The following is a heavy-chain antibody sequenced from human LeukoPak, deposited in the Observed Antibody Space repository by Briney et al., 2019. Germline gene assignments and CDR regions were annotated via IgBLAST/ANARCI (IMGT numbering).Heavy chain of an antibody. V-gene: IGHV3-23*01. CDR1: GFTFSSYA. D-gene: IGHD3-10*01. CDR3: AKNYYGSGSYYKRLDYFDY. CDR2: ISGSGGST. J-gene: IGHJ4*02. Sequence: PGGSLRLSCAASGFTFSSYAMSWVRQAPGKGLEWVSAISGSGGSTYYADSVKGRFTISRDNSKNTLYLQMNSLRAEDTAVYYCAKNYYGSGSYYKRLDYFDYWGQGTLVTASS.